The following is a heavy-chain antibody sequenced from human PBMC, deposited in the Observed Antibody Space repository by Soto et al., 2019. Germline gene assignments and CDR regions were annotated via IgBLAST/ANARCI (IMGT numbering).Heavy chain of an antibody. CDR3: ARGGDRFDGMDV. J-gene: IGHJ6*02. D-gene: IGHD3-16*01. V-gene: IGHV3-13*01. Sequence: LRLSCAASGFGFNGYDMHWVRQAPGKNLEWVAAISTAGDTYYLGSAKGRFTISREDAKNSLSLQMNSLRVGDTAVYYCARGGDRFDGMDVWGQGTTVTVS. CDR2: ISTAGDT. CDR1: GFGFNGYD.